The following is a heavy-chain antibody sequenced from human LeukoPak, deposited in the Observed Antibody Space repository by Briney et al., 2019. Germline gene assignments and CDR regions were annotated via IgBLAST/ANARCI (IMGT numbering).Heavy chain of an antibody. J-gene: IGHJ4*02. D-gene: IGHD1-26*01. CDR3: ARVSGSYSPPDY. CDR1: GYTFTGYY. V-gene: IGHV1-2*02. CDR2: INPNSGGT. Sequence: GASVKVSCKASGYTFTGYYMHWVRQAPGQGLEWMGWINPNSGGTNYAQKFQGRVTMTRDTSISTTYMELSRLRSDDTAVYYCARVSGSYSPPDYWGQGTLVTVSS.